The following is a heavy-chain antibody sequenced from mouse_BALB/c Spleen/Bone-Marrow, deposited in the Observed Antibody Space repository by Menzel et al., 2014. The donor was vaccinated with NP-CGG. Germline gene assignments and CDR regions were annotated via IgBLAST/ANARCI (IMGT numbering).Heavy chain of an antibody. CDR1: GYTFTSYW. CDR3: IRGNYRYSWFAY. D-gene: IGHD2-14*01. CDR2: IYPSYSYT. V-gene: IGHV1-69*02. Sequence: QVHVKQSGAELVRPGASVKLSCKASGYTFTSYWINWVKQRPGQGLEWIGNIYPSYSYTNYNQKFKDKATLTVDKSSSTAYMQLSSLTSEDSAVYYCIRGNYRYSWFAYWGQGTLVTVSA. J-gene: IGHJ3*01.